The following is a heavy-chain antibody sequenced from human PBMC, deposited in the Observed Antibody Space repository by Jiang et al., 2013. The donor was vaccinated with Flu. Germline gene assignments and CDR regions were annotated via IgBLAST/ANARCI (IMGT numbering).Heavy chain of an antibody. CDR1: GGTFSSYA. J-gene: IGHJ4*02. CDR2: IIPIFGTA. V-gene: IGHV1-69*01. D-gene: IGHD6-13*01. CDR3: ARTTSIAAAGGGWD. Sequence: PGSSVKVSCKASGGTFSSYAISWVRQAPGQGLEWMGGIIPIFGTANYAQKFQGRVTITADESTSTAYMELSSLRSEDTAVYYCARTTSIAAAGGGWDWGQGTLVTVSS.